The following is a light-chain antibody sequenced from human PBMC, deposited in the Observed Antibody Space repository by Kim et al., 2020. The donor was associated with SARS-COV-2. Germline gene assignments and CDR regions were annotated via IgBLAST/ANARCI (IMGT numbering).Light chain of an antibody. CDR3: CSTSNTLDYV. V-gene: IGLV2-14*03. J-gene: IGLJ1*01. CDR1: SGDIGNSNS. CDR2: DVR. Sequence: QSALTQPVSLSWSPCPSLTISCSGTSGDIGNSNSVSWYQQHSGEAPRLIIYDVRDRPSGVSARFSVSKSANMASLPISGLRSEDEADYYCCSTSNTLDYVFGSGTKVTVL.